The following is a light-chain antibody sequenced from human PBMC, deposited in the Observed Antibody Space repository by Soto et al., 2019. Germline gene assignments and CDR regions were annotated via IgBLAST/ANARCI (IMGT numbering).Light chain of an antibody. CDR3: CSYAGTTTYVV. CDR2: EGN. CDR1: SSDVGGYNL. V-gene: IGLV2-23*01. J-gene: IGLJ2*01. Sequence: QSALTQPASVSGSPGQSITISCTGTSSDVGGYNLVSWYQQHPGKAPKLIIYEGNRRPSGVSNRFSGSKSGNTASLTVSGLQAEDEADYYCCSYAGTTTYVVFGGGTKLTVL.